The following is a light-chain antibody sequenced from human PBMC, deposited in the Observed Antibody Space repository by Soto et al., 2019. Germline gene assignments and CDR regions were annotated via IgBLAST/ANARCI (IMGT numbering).Light chain of an antibody. CDR2: ATS. CDR1: QNIRSY. Sequence: DIQMTQSPSSLSASVGDRVTITCRASQNIRSYLNWYQQKPGKAPQLLNYATSSLQTGVPSMFSGSGSGTDFSLVISDLQPEDSATYYCQQGYSSRWTSGRGTKVEI. J-gene: IGKJ1*01. CDR3: QQGYSSRWT. V-gene: IGKV1-39*01.